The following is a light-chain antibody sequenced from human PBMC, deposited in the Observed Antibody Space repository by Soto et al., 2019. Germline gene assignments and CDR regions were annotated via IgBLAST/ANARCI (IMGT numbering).Light chain of an antibody. CDR1: QNIATY. J-gene: IGKJ3*01. Sequence: DIQMTQSPSSLSASVGDRVTITCRASQNIATYLNWYQQRPGKAPNLLVYAAASLQIGVPSRFSGSGSGTNFTLTITSLQPEDFATYYCQKNYRTPQTFGPGTTVDVK. CDR2: AAA. V-gene: IGKV1-39*01. CDR3: QKNYRTPQT.